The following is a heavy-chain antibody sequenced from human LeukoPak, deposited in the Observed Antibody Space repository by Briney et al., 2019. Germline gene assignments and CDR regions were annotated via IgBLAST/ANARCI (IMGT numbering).Heavy chain of an antibody. V-gene: IGHV3-23*01. CDR3: AKERESYFEFDL. J-gene: IGHJ4*02. D-gene: IGHD1-26*01. CDR1: RFTFNTYW. Sequence: GGSLRLSCAASRFTFNTYWMHWVRQAPGKGLEWVSAISGSADNTYYVDSVKGRFTISRDNSRNTLYLQMNGLRAEDTAIYYCAKERESYFEFDLWGQGTLVTVSS. CDR2: ISGSADNT.